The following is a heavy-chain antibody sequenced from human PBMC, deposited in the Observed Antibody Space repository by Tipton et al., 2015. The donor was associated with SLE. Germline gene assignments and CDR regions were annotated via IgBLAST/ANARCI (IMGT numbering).Heavy chain of an antibody. CDR3: ARVRFFDY. J-gene: IGHJ4*02. D-gene: IGHD3-3*01. Sequence: TLSLTCTVSGASISSTSYYWGWIRQAPGKGLEWIGSIYNSGNTYYNASLKSRVTISVDTSKNQFSLSLNSVTAADTAVYYCARVRFFDYWGQGALVTVSS. CDR2: IYNSGNT. V-gene: IGHV4-39*07. CDR1: GASISSTSYY.